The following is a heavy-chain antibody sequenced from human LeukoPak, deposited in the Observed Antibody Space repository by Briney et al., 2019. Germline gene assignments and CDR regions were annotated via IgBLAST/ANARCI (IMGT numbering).Heavy chain of an antibody. CDR1: GFTFSSYW. D-gene: IGHD3-10*01. V-gene: IGHV3-74*01. Sequence: QPGGSLRLYCAASGFTFSSYWMHWVRPAPGKGLVWVSRINSDGSSTSYADSVKGRFTISRDNAKNTLYLQMNSLRAEDTAVYYCAREGGSGSYYYYYGMDVWGQGTTVTVSS. CDR2: INSDGSST. J-gene: IGHJ6*02. CDR3: AREGGSGSYYYYYGMDV.